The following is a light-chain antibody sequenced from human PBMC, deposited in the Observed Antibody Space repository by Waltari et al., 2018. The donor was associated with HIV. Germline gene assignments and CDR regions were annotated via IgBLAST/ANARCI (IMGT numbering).Light chain of an antibody. Sequence: QSVLTQPPSASGTPGQRVTISCSGSRSNIGSNTVNWYQPLPGTAPKLLIYSNNQRPSGVPDRFSGSKSGTSASLAISGLQSEVEADYYCATWDDSLNGPVFGGGTQLTVL. V-gene: IGLV1-44*01. J-gene: IGLJ2*01. CDR2: SNN. CDR1: RSNIGSNT. CDR3: ATWDDSLNGPV.